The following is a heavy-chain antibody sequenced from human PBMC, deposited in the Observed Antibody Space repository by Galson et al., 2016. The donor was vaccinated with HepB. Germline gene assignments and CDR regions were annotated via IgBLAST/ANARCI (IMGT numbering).Heavy chain of an antibody. V-gene: IGHV1-69*04. CDR1: GGTFTNNA. CDR2: ILPIIGSE. D-gene: IGHD5-24*01. CDR3: VRARGDGYRASYFDP. Sequence: SVKFSCKAAGGTFTNNAINWLRQTPGQGLEWLGRILPIIGSENPKTKSKDRVRLTADTSTTTVFLELRSLGSKDAATYYCVRARGDGYRASYFDPWGQGTLVTVSS. J-gene: IGHJ4*02.